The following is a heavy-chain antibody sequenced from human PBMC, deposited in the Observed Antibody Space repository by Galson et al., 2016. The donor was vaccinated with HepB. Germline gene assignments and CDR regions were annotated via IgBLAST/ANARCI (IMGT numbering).Heavy chain of an antibody. J-gene: IGHJ5*02. CDR1: GGSISSSSYY. Sequence: TLSLTCTVSGGSISSSSYYWTWIRQPAGEGLEWIGRIYTSGSTNYNPSLESRVTISVDTSKNHFSLKLTSVTAADTAVYYCARGRWLGEFESFDPWGQGTLVTVSS. CDR3: ARGRWLGEFESFDP. D-gene: IGHD3-10*01. CDR2: IYTSGST. V-gene: IGHV4-61*02.